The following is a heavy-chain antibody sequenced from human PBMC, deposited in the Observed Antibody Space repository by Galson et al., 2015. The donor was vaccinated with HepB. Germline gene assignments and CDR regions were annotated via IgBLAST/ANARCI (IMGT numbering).Heavy chain of an antibody. Sequence: TLSLTCAVSGGSNSSGGYSWSWIRQPPGEGLEWIGYIYHSGSTYYNPSLKSRVTISVDRSKNQFSLKLNSVTAADTAVYYCARGGNWNQPTWYFDYWGQGTLVTVSS. CDR1: GGSNSSGGYS. V-gene: IGHV4-30-2*01. CDR2: IYHSGST. J-gene: IGHJ4*02. CDR3: ARGGNWNQPTWYFDY. D-gene: IGHD1-20*01.